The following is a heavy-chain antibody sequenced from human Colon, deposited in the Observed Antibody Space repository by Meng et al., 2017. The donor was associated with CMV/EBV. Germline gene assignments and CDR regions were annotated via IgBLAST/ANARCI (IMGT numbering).Heavy chain of an antibody. CDR3: ASERLGAAAIPLDH. Sequence: ASVKVSCKVSGYTLTELSIHWVRQAPGKGLEWMGGFNPEDGERVYAQKFQGRISMTEDTSTDTAYMELSSLTFEDTGVFYCASERLGAAAIPLDHWGQGTLVTVSS. CDR1: GYTLTELS. CDR2: FNPEDGER. V-gene: IGHV1-24*01. J-gene: IGHJ4*02. D-gene: IGHD6-13*01.